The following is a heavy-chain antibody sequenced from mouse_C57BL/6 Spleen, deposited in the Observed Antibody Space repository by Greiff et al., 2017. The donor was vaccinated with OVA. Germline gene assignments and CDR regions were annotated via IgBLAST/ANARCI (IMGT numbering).Heavy chain of an antibody. CDR1: GFTFSDYG. Sequence: EVKLVESGGGLVKPGGSLKLSCAASGFTFSDYGMHWVRQAPEKGLEWVAYISSGSSTIYYADAVKGRFTLSRDNATNTLFLQMTSRRSEDTAMYDCSIYYGSSGYYAMDYWGQGTSVTVSS. D-gene: IGHD1-1*01. V-gene: IGHV5-17*01. CDR3: SIYYGSSGYYAMDY. J-gene: IGHJ4*01. CDR2: ISSGSSTI.